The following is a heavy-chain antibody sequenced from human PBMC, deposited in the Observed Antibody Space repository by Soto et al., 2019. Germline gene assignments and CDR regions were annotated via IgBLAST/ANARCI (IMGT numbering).Heavy chain of an antibody. CDR1: GFNVRSYS. Sequence: GVSLRLSGALSGFNVRSYSMRSVRQAPGKGLEWVASIKEDGSELYYLHSVRGRFSISRDSAGNALHLTMYYLSAEDTGVYFCARDIGFDYVSWGQGNLGAVSS. D-gene: IGHD3-16*01. CDR3: ARDIGFDYVS. CDR2: IKEDGSEL. V-gene: IGHV3-7*01. J-gene: IGHJ4*02.